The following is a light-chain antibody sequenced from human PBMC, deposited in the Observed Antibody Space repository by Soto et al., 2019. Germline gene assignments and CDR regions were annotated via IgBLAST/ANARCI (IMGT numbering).Light chain of an antibody. CDR1: QSVSSN. Sequence: EIVMKQSPATLSVSPGERAILSCRASQSVSSNLAWYQQKPGQAPRLLIYGASTRATGIPARFSGSGSGTEFTLTISSLQSEDFAVYYCQQYNNWPRTFGQGTKVDIK. CDR3: QQYNNWPRT. V-gene: IGKV3-15*01. CDR2: GAS. J-gene: IGKJ1*01.